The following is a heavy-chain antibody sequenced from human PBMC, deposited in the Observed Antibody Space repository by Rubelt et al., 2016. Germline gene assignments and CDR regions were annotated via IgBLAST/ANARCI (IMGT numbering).Heavy chain of an antibody. CDR1: GFTFSTYW. CDR2: INQDGSEE. D-gene: IGHD2-15*01. J-gene: IGHJ4*02. CDR3: ARDHYCSGGTCYPFR. Sequence: EVHLVESGGGLVQPGGSLRLSCAASGFTFSTYWMSWVRQAPGKGLEWVANINQDGSEEYYVDSVKGRFTISRDNAKNSLYLQRSSLRAEDTAVYYCARDHYCSGGTCYPFRWGQGALVTVSS. V-gene: IGHV3-7*01.